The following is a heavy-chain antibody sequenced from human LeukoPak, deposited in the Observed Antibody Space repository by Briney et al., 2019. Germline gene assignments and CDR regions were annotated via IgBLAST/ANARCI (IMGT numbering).Heavy chain of an antibody. J-gene: IGHJ4*02. D-gene: IGHD3-3*01. CDR2: ISGSGGST. Sequence: GGSLRLSCVASGFTFTKYAMDWVRQAPGKGLEWVSAISGSGGSTYYADSVKGRFTISRDYSKSTLYLQMNSLRAEDTATYYCAKDWVDYDFWSGYYNLWGQGSLVTVSS. CDR1: GFTFTKYA. V-gene: IGHV3-23*01. CDR3: AKDWVDYDFWSGYYNL.